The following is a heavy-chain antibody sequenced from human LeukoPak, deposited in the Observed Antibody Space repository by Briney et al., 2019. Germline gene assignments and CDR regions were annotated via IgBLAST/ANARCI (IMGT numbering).Heavy chain of an antibody. Sequence: PGGSLRLSCAASGFTFSSYAMSWVRQAPGKGLEWVSAISGSGGSTYYADSVKGRFTISRDNSKNTLYLQMNSLRAGDTAVYYCAKGGYCSGGSCSDPFDYWGQGTLVTVSS. CDR2: ISGSGGST. D-gene: IGHD2-15*01. J-gene: IGHJ4*02. V-gene: IGHV3-23*01. CDR3: AKGGYCSGGSCSDPFDY. CDR1: GFTFSSYA.